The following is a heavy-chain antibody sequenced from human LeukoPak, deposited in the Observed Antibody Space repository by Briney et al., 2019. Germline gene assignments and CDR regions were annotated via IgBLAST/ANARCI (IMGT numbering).Heavy chain of an antibody. CDR2: IYSSGST. D-gene: IGHD1-26*01. V-gene: IGHV4-4*07. CDR3: ARGLKYSGTYGWLDP. Sequence: SETLSLTCTVSDXSISSYHGSWIRQSAGEGLEWIGRIYSSGSTNYNPSLKSRVTMSVDTSKNQFSLKLSSVTAADTAVYYCARGLKYSGTYGWLDPWGQGTPVTVSS. J-gene: IGHJ5*02. CDR1: DXSISSYH.